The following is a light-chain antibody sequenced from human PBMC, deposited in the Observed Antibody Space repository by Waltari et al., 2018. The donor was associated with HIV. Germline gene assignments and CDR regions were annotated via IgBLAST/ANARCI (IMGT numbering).Light chain of an antibody. V-gene: IGKV1-5*03. CDR2: KAS. CDR1: STG. J-gene: IGKJ5*01. Sequence: STGVAWYQQKPGKAPKVLIYKASSLEGGVPSRFSGSGSGTEFTLTISSLQPDDFATYYCQQYNSYSITFGQGTRLEIK. CDR3: QQYNSYSIT.